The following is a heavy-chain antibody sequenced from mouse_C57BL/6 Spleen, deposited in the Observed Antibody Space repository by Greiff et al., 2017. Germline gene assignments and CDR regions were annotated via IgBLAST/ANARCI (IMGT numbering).Heavy chain of an antibody. Sequence: EVQGVESGGGLVKPGGSLKLSCAASGFTFSSYAMSWVRQTPEKRLEWVATISDGGSYTYYPDNVKGRFTISRDNAKNNLYLQMSHLKSEDTAMYYCARGTIYYDYGGFAYWGQGTLVTVSA. J-gene: IGHJ3*01. CDR3: ARGTIYYDYGGFAY. D-gene: IGHD2-4*01. CDR1: GFTFSSYA. CDR2: ISDGGSYT. V-gene: IGHV5-4*01.